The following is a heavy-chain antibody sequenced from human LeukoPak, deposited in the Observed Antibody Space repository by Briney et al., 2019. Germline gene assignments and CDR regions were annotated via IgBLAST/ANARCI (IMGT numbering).Heavy chain of an antibody. Sequence: GGSLRLSCAASGFSFSNYPMSWVRQAPGKVLEWVSAISTSGASTYFADSVKGRFTISRDNSKNTLYLQMRRLRAEDTAIYYCAKVGGSYHYFDYWGQGTLVTVSS. CDR1: GFSFSNYP. CDR2: ISTSGAST. V-gene: IGHV3-23*01. CDR3: AKVGGSYHYFDY. D-gene: IGHD1-26*01. J-gene: IGHJ4*02.